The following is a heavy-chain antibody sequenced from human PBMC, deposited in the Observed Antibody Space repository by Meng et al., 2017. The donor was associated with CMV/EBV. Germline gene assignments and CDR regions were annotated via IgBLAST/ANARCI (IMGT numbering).Heavy chain of an antibody. Sequence: GEPLKISCAASGFTFSSYGMHWVRQAPGKGLEWVAVIWYDGSNKYYADSVKGRFTISRDNSKNTLYLQMNSLRAEDTAVYYCANTVRPKWNYYGMDVWGQGTTVTVSS. J-gene: IGHJ6*02. CDR1: GFTFSSYG. CDR2: IWYDGSNK. CDR3: ANTVRPKWNYYGMDV. V-gene: IGHV3-33*06. D-gene: IGHD1-26*01.